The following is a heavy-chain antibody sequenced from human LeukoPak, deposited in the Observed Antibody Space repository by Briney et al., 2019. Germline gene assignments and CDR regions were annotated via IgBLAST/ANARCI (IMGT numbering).Heavy chain of an antibody. CDR1: GFTFSSYS. Sequence: PGGSLRLSCAASGFTFSSYSMNWVRQAPGKGLEWVSYISSSGSTIYYADSVKGRFTISRDNAKNSLYLQMNSLRAEDTAVYYCASNLLPDDYWGQGTLVTVSS. CDR3: ASNLLPDDY. V-gene: IGHV3-48*01. J-gene: IGHJ4*02. D-gene: IGHD2-15*01. CDR2: ISSSGSTI.